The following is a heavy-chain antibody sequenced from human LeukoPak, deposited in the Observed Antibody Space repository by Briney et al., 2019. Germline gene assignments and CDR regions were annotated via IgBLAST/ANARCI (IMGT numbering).Heavy chain of an antibody. CDR1: GFTFSSYA. Sequence: GGSLRLSCAASGFTFSSYAMSWVRQAPGKGLEWVSAISGSGGSTYYADSVKGRFTISRDNSKNTLYLQMNRLRAEDTAVYYCANDVLLWFGEMGPRDYWGQGTPVTVSS. D-gene: IGHD3-10*01. CDR3: ANDVLLWFGEMGPRDY. V-gene: IGHV3-23*01. CDR2: ISGSGGST. J-gene: IGHJ4*02.